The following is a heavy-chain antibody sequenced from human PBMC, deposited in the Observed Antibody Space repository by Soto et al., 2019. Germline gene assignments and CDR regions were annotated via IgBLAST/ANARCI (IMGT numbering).Heavy chain of an antibody. V-gene: IGHV3-74*01. Sequence: EVQLVESGGGLVQPGGSLRLSCAASGFSFSSYWMHWVSQAPGKGLVWVSRIKTDGSIITYADSVKGRFTISRDNAKNTLYLPMNTLRAEDTAVYSCARGGQGAWYFDLWGRGTLVTVSS. D-gene: IGHD3-10*01. J-gene: IGHJ2*01. CDR1: GFSFSSYW. CDR3: ARGGQGAWYFDL. CDR2: IKTDGSII.